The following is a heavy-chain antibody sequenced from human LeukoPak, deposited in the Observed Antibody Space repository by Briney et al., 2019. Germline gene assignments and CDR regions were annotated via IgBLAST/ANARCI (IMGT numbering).Heavy chain of an antibody. CDR2: ISSSGSTI. CDR1: GFTFSSYE. Sequence: PGGSLRLSCAASGFTFSSYEMNWVRQAPGKGLEWVSYISSSGSTIYYADSVKGRFTISRDNAKNSLYLQMNSLGAEDTAVYYCVRDKEEGSNTGSVFDVWGQGTMVTVSS. J-gene: IGHJ3*01. CDR3: VRDKEEGSNTGSVFDV. D-gene: IGHD1-26*01. V-gene: IGHV3-48*03.